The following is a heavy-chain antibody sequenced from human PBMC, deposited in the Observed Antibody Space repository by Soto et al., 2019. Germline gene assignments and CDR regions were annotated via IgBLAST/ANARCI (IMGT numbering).Heavy chain of an antibody. CDR2: FDPEDGET. Sequence: GASVKVSCKVSGYTLTELSMHWVRQAPGKGLEWMGGFDPEDGETIYAQKFQGRVTMTEDTSTDTAYMELSSLRSEDMAVYYCATANIVATTKNFDYWGQGTLVTVSS. V-gene: IGHV1-24*01. CDR1: GYTLTELS. CDR3: ATANIVATTKNFDY. J-gene: IGHJ4*02. D-gene: IGHD5-12*01.